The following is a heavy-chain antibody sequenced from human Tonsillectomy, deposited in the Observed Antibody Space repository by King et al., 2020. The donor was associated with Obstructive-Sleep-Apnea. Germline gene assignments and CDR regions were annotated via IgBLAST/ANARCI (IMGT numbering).Heavy chain of an antibody. J-gene: IGHJ5*02. CDR1: GGNFSSYA. CDR3: ARDLPNSSGYYYDWFDP. CDR2: ITPIFGTA. Sequence: QLVQSGAEVKKPGSSVKVSCKASGGNFSSYAISGVRQAPGQGLEWMGGITPIFGTANYAQKFQGRVAITADESTSTAYMELSSLRSEDTAVYYCARDLPNSSGYYYDWFDPWGQGTLVTVSS. V-gene: IGHV1-69*12. D-gene: IGHD3-22*01.